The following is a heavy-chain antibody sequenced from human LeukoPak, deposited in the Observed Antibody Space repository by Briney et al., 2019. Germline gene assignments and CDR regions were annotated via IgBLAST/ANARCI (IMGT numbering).Heavy chain of an antibody. CDR2: INDDATST. J-gene: IGHJ4*02. V-gene: IGHV3-74*01. D-gene: IGHD3-10*01. CDR1: GFTFSRYW. Sequence: PGGSLRLSCAASGFTFSRYWMHWVRQAPGKGLQWVSRINDDATSTNYADSVKGRFTISRDNAKNTLYLQMNSLRTEDTAVYYCARGGSGSYYPNWGQGTLVTVSS. CDR3: ARGGSGSYYPN.